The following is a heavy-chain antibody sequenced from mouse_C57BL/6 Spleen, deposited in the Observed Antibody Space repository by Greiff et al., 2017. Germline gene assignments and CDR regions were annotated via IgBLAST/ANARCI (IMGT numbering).Heavy chain of an antibody. D-gene: IGHD2-3*01. CDR2: IHPNSGST. CDR3: AREEIYDGYYAFAY. J-gene: IGHJ3*01. V-gene: IGHV1-64*01. CDR1: GYTFTSYW. Sequence: QVQLQQPGAELVKPGASVKLSCKASGYTFTSYWMHWVKQRPVQGLEWIGMIHPNSGSTNYNEKFKSTATLTVDKSSSTAYMQLSSLTSEDSAVYYCAREEIYDGYYAFAYWGQGTLVTVSA.